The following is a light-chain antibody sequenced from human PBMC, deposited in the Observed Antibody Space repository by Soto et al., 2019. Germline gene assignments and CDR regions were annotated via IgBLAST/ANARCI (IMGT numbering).Light chain of an antibody. CDR1: SSDIGGYDY. Sequence: QSVLTQPASVSGSPGQSITIYCTGTSSDIGGYDYVSWYQQRTGKAPKLMTYEVRYRTSGVSNRFSGSKSGNTASLTISGLQAEDEAVYYCCSYTRTSNHYFFGSGTKVTVL. J-gene: IGLJ1*01. CDR2: EVR. V-gene: IGLV2-14*01. CDR3: CSYTRTSNHYF.